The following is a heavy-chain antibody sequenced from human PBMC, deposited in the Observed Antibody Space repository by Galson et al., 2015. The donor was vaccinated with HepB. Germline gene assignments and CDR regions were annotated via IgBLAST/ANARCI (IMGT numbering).Heavy chain of an antibody. Sequence: SGYIFTSYDINWVRQATGQGLEWMGWTNPNSGNAGYAQKFQGRVTMTRDISTSTAYMELSSLRFDDTAVYYCARVSAWSHFDFWGQGILVTVPP. J-gene: IGHJ4*02. CDR1: GYIFTSYD. V-gene: IGHV1-8*01. CDR2: TNPNSGNA. CDR3: ARVSAWSHFDF. D-gene: IGHD6-19*01.